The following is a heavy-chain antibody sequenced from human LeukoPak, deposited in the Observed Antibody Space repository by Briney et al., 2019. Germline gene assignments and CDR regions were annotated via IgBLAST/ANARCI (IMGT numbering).Heavy chain of an antibody. CDR3: AKKRDAFDI. J-gene: IGHJ3*02. Sequence: GGSLRLSCAASGFTFSSYAMSWVRQAPGKRPEWVSSLTDSGGTTYYVDSVRGRFTISRDNSKNTLYLHMNSLRAEDTAMYYCAKKRDAFDIWGQGTVVAVSS. CDR2: LTDSGGTT. D-gene: IGHD5-24*01. V-gene: IGHV3-23*01. CDR1: GFTFSSYA.